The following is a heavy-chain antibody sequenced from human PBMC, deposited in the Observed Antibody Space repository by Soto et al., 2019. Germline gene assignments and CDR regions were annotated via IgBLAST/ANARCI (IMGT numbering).Heavy chain of an antibody. J-gene: IGHJ4*02. CDR3: ASYSSGWYDVIY. D-gene: IGHD6-19*01. CDR1: GDSVRSGSYF. Sequence: SETLSLTCTVSGDSVRSGSYFWSWIRQPPGRGLEWIGYIYYSGSTNYNPSLKSRVTISVDTSKNQFSLKLSSVTAADTAVYYCASYSSGWYDVIYWGQGTLVTVS. CDR2: IYYSGST. V-gene: IGHV4-61*01.